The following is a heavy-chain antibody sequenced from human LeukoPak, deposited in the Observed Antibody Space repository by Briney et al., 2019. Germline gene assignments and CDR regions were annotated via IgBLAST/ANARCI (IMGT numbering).Heavy chain of an antibody. J-gene: IGHJ4*02. CDR2: IIPIFGTA. CDR1: GYTFTSYY. CDR3: GRAYGDRGAFDY. V-gene: IGHV1-69*06. Sequence: SVKVSCKASGYTFTSYYMHWVRQAPGQGLEWMGGIIPIFGTANYAQKFQGRVTITADKSTSTAYMELSSLRSEDSAVYCCGRAYGDRGAFDYWGQGTLVTVSS. D-gene: IGHD4-17*01.